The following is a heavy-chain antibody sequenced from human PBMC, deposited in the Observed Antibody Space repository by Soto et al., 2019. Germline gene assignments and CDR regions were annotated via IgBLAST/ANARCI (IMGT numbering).Heavy chain of an antibody. CDR3: ARGFSGYCSGGSCSSFDY. Sequence: QVQLQESGPGLVKPWGTLSLTCAVSGDSISSTHWWTWVRQPPGKGLEYIGQIFHSGITNYNPSLESRVTISLEKSKRQFSLELNSVTGADTAIYYCARGFSGYCSGGSCSSFDYWGQGTLVTVSS. CDR1: GDSISSTHW. V-gene: IGHV4-4*02. J-gene: IGHJ4*02. D-gene: IGHD2-15*01. CDR2: IFHSGIT.